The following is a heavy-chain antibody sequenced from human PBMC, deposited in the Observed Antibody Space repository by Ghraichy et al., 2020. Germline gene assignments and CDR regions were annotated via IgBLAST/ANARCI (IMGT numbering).Heavy chain of an antibody. CDR3: ARLRKDGGNPVWFDP. J-gene: IGHJ5*02. V-gene: IGHV4-59*08. CDR2: IYYSGST. Sequence: SETLTLTCTVSGGSISSYYWSWIRQPPGKGLEWIGYIYYSGSTNYNPSLKSRVTISVDTSKNQFSLKLSSVTAADTAVYYCARLRKDGGNPVWFDPWGQGTLVTGSS. D-gene: IGHD4-23*01. CDR1: GGSISSYY.